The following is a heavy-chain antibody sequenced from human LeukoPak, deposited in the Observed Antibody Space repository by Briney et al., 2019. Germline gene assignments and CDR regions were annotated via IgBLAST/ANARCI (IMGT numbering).Heavy chain of an antibody. CDR3: ARIRFGVVIRRPYYFDY. J-gene: IGHJ4*02. CDR1: GGSFSGYY. D-gene: IGHD3-3*01. Sequence: SETLSLTCAVYGGSFSGYYWSWIRQPPGKGLEWMGEINHSGSTNYNPSLKSRVTISVDTSKNQFSLKLSSVTAADTAVYYCARIRFGVVIRRPYYFDYWGQGTLVTVSS. V-gene: IGHV4-34*01. CDR2: INHSGST.